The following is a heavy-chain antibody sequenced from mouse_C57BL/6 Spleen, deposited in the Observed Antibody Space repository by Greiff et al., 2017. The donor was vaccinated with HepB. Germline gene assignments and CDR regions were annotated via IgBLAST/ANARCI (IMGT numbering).Heavy chain of an antibody. Sequence: QVQLQQSGPGLVQPSQSLSITCTVSGFSLTSYGVHWVRQSPGKGLEWLGVIWSGGSTDYNAAFISRLSISKDNSKSQVFFKMNSLQADDTAIYYCASYDGYYVNAMDYWGQGTSVTVSS. V-gene: IGHV2-2*01. CDR1: GFSLTSYG. CDR3: ASYDGYYVNAMDY. D-gene: IGHD2-3*01. CDR2: IWSGGST. J-gene: IGHJ4*01.